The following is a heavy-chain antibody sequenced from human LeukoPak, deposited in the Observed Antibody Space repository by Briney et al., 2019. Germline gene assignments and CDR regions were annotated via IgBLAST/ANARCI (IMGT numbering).Heavy chain of an antibody. CDR1: GFTFSDYY. V-gene: IGHV3-11*04. CDR3: ARWEFLAVAREFDY. D-gene: IGHD6-19*01. Sequence: PGGSLRLSCAASGFTFSDYYMSWIRQAPGKGLEWVSYISSSGSTIYYADSVKGRFTISRDNAKNSLYLQMNSLRAEDTAVYYCARWEFLAVAREFDYWGQGTLVTVSS. CDR2: ISSSGSTI. J-gene: IGHJ4*02.